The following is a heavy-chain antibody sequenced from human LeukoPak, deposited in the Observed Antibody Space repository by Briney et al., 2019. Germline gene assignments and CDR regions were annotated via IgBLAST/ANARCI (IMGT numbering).Heavy chain of an antibody. CDR2: IDPNSGGT. D-gene: IGHD2-2*01. Sequence: GASVKVSCKTSGYTFTGYYIHWVRQAPGQGLEWLGRIDPNSGGTSYPHNFQGRVTMTRDTSISTAYMDLSSLRSDDTAVYYCARDSRVSGDYWGQGTLVTVSS. J-gene: IGHJ4*02. CDR1: GYTFTGYY. V-gene: IGHV1-2*06. CDR3: ARDSRVSGDY.